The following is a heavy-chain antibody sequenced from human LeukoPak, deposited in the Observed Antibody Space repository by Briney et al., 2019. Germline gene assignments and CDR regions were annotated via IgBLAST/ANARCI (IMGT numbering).Heavy chain of an antibody. CDR2: VDPEDGET. D-gene: IGHD7-27*01. CDR1: GYTFTDYY. CDR3: AADLTGETLFDY. Sequence: ASVKVSCKASGYTFTDYYMHWVRQAPGKGLEWMGRVDPEDGETIYAEKFQGRVTITADTSTDTAYMELSSLRSEDTAVYYCAADLTGETLFDYWGQGTLVTVSS. J-gene: IGHJ4*02. V-gene: IGHV1-69-2*01.